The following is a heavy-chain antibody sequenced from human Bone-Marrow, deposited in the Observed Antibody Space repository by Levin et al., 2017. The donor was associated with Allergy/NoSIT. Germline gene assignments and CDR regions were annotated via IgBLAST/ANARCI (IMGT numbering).Heavy chain of an antibody. Sequence: SETLSLTCAVYGGPFRGHYWNWIRQSPGKGLEWIGEINHSGTTNFNPSLQSRVTISVDTSENQISLKLRSVPAADTAVYFCASGPLYYDSSGRRPFDYWGQGTPVTVSS. CDR3: ASGPLYYDSSGRRPFDY. CDR2: INHSGTT. J-gene: IGHJ4*02. V-gene: IGHV4-34*01. D-gene: IGHD3-22*01. CDR1: GGPFRGHY.